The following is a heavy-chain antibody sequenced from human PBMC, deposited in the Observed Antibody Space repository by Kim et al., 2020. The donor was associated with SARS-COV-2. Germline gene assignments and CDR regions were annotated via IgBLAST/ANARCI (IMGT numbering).Heavy chain of an antibody. J-gene: IGHJ4*02. CDR3: ASHTDHSDY. V-gene: IGHV5-10-1*01. Sequence: GESLKISCKGSGYSFTSYWFSWVRQMPGKGLEWMGRIDPSDSYTNYSPSFQGHLTISADKSISPAYLQWSSLKASDTAMYNCASHTDHSDYWGQGTLVTV. CDR1: GYSFTSYW. D-gene: IGHD4-17*01. CDR2: IDPSDSYT.